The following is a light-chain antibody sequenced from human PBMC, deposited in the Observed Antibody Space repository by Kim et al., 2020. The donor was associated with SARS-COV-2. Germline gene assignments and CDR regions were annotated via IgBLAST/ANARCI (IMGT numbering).Light chain of an antibody. CDR2: DAS. V-gene: IGKV1-5*01. CDR3: QQYNTYPLT. CDR1: QTIIKR. J-gene: IGKJ4*01. Sequence: ASVGDRVTSTCRARQTIIKRLAWYQQRPGKAPNLLIYDASSLESGVPSRFSGSGSGTEFTLTISSLQPDDFATYYCQQYNTYPLTFGGGTKVDIK.